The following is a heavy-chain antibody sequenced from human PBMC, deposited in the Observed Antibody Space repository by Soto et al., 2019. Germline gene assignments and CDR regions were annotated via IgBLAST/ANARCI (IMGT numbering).Heavy chain of an antibody. CDR2: IWFDGSNE. D-gene: IGHD1-1*01. Sequence: QVRLVESGGGVVQPGRSLRLSCAASGFTFSSYGMHWVRQAPGKGLEWVAVIWFDGSNEYYADSVKGRFTISRDNSQNTLYLQMNSLRAEDTAVYYCARLRDGDPRGYHWIDYWGQGTLVTVSS. V-gene: IGHV3-33*01. J-gene: IGHJ4*02. CDR1: GFTFSSYG. CDR3: ARLRDGDPRGYHWIDY.